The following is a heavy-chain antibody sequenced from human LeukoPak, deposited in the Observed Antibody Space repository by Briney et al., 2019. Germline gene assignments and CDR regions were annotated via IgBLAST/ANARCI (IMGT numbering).Heavy chain of an antibody. Sequence: SETLSLTCTVSGGSISSGDYYWRWIRQPPGTGLEWIGYIYYSGGTYYNPSLKSRVTISVDTSKNQFSLKLSSVTAADTAVYYCARERNTIFGVVPDYWGQGTLVTVSS. V-gene: IGHV4-30-4*01. J-gene: IGHJ4*02. D-gene: IGHD3-3*01. CDR1: GGSISSGDYY. CDR3: ARERNTIFGVVPDY. CDR2: IYYSGGT.